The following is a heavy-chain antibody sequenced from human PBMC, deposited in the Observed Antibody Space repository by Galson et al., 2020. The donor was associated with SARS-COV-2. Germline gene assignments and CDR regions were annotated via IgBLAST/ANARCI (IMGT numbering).Heavy chain of an antibody. CDR2: ISGSGGST. V-gene: IGHV3-23*01. CDR1: GFTFSNYA. D-gene: IGHD3-9*01. Sequence: GESLKISCAASGFTFSNYAMSWVRQAPGKGLEWVSIISGSGGSTYYADSVRGRFTISGDNSKNTLYLQMNSLRAEDTAVYYCAKAPSNYDILTGTPPVIYWGQGTLVTVSS. J-gene: IGHJ4*02. CDR3: AKAPSNYDILTGTPPVIY.